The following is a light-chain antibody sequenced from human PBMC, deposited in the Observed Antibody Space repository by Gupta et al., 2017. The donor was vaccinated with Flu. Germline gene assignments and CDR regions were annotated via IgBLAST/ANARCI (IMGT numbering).Light chain of an antibody. J-gene: IGLJ1*01. Sequence: QSVLAQPPSASGTPGQRVTIPWSGSSSNIGSNTVNWYQHVPGTAPTLLIYGNNQRPSGVPDRFSGSKSGTSASLAISVLQSEDEADYYCEVWDDSLNGHYVFGTGTKVTVL. CDR1: SSNIGSNT. V-gene: IGLV1-44*01. CDR3: EVWDDSLNGHYV. CDR2: GNN.